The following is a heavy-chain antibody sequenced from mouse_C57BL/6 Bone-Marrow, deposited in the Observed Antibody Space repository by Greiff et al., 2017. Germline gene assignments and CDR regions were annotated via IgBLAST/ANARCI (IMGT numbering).Heavy chain of an antibody. J-gene: IGHJ3*01. CDR2: IRSKSNNYAT. CDR3: GRESPLLLTLVAY. Sequence: VQLKESGGGLVQPTGSLKLSCAASGFSFNTYAMNWVRQAPGKGLEWVARIRSKSNNYATYYADSVKDRFTISRDESESMLYLQMNNLKTEDTAMYYCGRESPLLLTLVAYWGQGTLVTVSA. D-gene: IGHD2-1*01. V-gene: IGHV10-1*01. CDR1: GFSFNTYA.